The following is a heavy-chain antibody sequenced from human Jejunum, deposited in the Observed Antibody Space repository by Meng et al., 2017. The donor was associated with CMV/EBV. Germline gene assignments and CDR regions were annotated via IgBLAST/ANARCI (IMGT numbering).Heavy chain of an antibody. D-gene: IGHD2-15*01. CDR1: GVSISGYY. CDR2: IYYTGGT. V-gene: IGHV4-59*01. J-gene: IGHJ5*02. Sequence: SCTVSGVSISGYYWSWIRQPPGKVREWVGDIYYTGGTNYNPSLESRATISLDRTKSQFSLKLTSVTPADTAVYYCARVMGGFDPWGQGILVTVSS. CDR3: ARVMGGFDP.